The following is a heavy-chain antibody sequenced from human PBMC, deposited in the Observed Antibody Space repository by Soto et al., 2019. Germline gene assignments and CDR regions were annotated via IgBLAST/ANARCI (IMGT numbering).Heavy chain of an antibody. D-gene: IGHD1-7*01. V-gene: IGHV3-30*18. CDR1: GFTFSSYG. CDR3: AKPITGTTAFDY. Sequence: PGGSLRLSCAASGFTFSSYGMHWVRQAPGKGLEWVAVISYDGSNKYYADSVKGRFTISRDNSKNTLYLQMNSLRAEDTAVYYCAKPITGTTAFDYWGQGTLVTVSS. J-gene: IGHJ4*02. CDR2: ISYDGSNK.